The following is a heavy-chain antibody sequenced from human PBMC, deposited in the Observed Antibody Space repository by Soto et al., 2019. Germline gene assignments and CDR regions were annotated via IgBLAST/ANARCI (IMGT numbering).Heavy chain of an antibody. V-gene: IGHV1-8*01. J-gene: IGHJ1*01. D-gene: IGHD6-6*01. Sequence: QVQLVLSGAEVKKPGASVKVSCKASGYSFTSYDINWVRQATGQGLEWMGWMNPNSGNTGYAQKFQGRVTMTRNTSISTAYMELSSLRSEDTAVYYCARVSMGSSSEDFQHWGQGTLVTVSS. CDR3: ARVSMGSSSEDFQH. CDR1: GYSFTSYD. CDR2: MNPNSGNT.